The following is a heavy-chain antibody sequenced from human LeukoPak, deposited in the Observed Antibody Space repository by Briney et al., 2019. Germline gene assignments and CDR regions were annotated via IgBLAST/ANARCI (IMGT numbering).Heavy chain of an antibody. J-gene: IGHJ4*02. Sequence: GGSLRLSCAASGFTFSDYYMSWIRQAPGKGLEWVSYISSSGSTIYYADSVKGRITISRDNAKNSLYLQMNSLRAEDAAVYYCARDQGYCSSTSCYAHYFDYWGQGTLVTVSS. CDR3: ARDQGYCSSTSCYAHYFDY. D-gene: IGHD2-2*01. CDR2: ISSSGSTI. CDR1: GFTFSDYY. V-gene: IGHV3-11*04.